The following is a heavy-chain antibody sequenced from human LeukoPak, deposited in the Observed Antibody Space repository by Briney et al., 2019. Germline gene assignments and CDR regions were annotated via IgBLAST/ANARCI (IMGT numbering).Heavy chain of an antibody. D-gene: IGHD4-17*01. J-gene: IGHJ4*02. CDR3: VRVNDYGDRNLYYFGY. CDR1: GFIFSNYG. CDR2: ISSDGDNT. Sequence: HPGGSLRLSCSASGFIFSNYGMYGVRQAPGKGLEFVSAISSDGDNTFYADSVKGRFTISRDNSKNTLYLQTSSLRGEDTAVYYCVRVNDYGDRNLYYFGYWGQGTLVTVSS. V-gene: IGHV3-64D*06.